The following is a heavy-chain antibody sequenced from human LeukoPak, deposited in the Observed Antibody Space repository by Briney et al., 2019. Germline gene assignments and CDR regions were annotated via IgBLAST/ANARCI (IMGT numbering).Heavy chain of an antibody. CDR1: GFTFTTHW. CDR3: ARGKYGGYFIDY. CDR2: IKPDGSDT. Sequence: GGSLRLSCGASGFTFTTHWIHWVSQAPGKGLVWVSRIKPDGSDTNYADSVKGRFTISRDNAKNTVYLQMNSLRAEDTAVYYCARGKYGGYFIDYWGQGTLVTVSS. D-gene: IGHD5-12*01. J-gene: IGHJ4*02. V-gene: IGHV3-74*01.